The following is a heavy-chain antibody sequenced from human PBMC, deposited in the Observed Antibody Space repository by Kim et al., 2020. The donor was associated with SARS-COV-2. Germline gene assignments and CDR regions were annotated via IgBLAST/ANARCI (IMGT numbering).Heavy chain of an antibody. CDR3: ARGLGGWYSSSSRNWVDP. CDR2: INHSGST. V-gene: IGHV4-34*01. Sequence: SETLSLTCAVYGGSFSGYYWSWIRQPPGKGLEWIGEINHSGSTNYNPSLKSRVTISVDTSKNQFSLKLSSVTAADTAVYYCARGLGGWYSSSSRNWVDP. D-gene: IGHD6-6*01. J-gene: IGHJ5*02. CDR1: GGSFSGYY.